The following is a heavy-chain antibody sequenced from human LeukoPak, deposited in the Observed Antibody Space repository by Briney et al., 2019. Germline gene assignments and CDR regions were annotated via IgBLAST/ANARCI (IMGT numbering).Heavy chain of an antibody. Sequence: GGSLRLSCAASGFTVSSNYMSWVRQAPGKGLERVSVIYSGGSTYYADSVQGRFTISRDNSKNTLYLQMNSLRAEDTAVYYCARVENPSIAGGFDYWGQGTLVTVSS. D-gene: IGHD6-6*01. CDR3: ARVENPSIAGGFDY. CDR2: IYSGGST. V-gene: IGHV3-66*01. CDR1: GFTVSSNY. J-gene: IGHJ4*02.